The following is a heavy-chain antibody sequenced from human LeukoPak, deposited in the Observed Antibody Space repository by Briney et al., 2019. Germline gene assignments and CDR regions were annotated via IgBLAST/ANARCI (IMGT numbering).Heavy chain of an antibody. CDR2: IYYSGST. J-gene: IGHJ3*02. V-gene: IGHV4-59*01. Sequence: PSETLSITCIVSGGSISSYFWSWIRQPQGKGLEWIGYIYYSGSTKYNPSLKSRVTISVDTSKNQFSLKLSSVSAADTAVYYCARGGILRSDAFDIWGQGTMVTVSS. D-gene: IGHD5-12*01. CDR1: GGSISSYF. CDR3: ARGGILRSDAFDI.